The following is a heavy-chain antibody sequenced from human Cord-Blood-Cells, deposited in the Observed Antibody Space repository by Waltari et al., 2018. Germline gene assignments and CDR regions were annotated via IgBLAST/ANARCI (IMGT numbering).Heavy chain of an antibody. CDR2: INRDGSNT. CDR1: GFTFSSYW. Sequence: EVQLVESGGGLVQPGGSLRLSCAASGFTFSSYWMHWVRQAPGKGLVLVSRINRDGSNTSYADSVKGRFTSSRDNAKNTLYLQMNSLRAEDTAVYYCARDRKQRLYYYYMDVWGKGTTVTVSS. CDR3: ARDRKQRLYYYYMDV. D-gene: IGHD6-25*01. V-gene: IGHV3-74*01. J-gene: IGHJ6*03.